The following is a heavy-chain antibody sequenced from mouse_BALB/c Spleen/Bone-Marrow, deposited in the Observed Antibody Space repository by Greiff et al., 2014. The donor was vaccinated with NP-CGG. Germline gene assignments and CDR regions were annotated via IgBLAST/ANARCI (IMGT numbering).Heavy chain of an antibody. CDR1: GYTFTTYW. J-gene: IGHJ1*01. V-gene: IGHV1-69*02. CDR3: TRWDGNYLYWYFDV. Sequence: QLKESGAELVRPGASVKLSCKASGYTFTTYWIHWVKQRPGQGLEWIGNIYPSDSYTNYNQKFKDKATLTVDKSSSTAYMQLSSPTSEDSAVYYCTRWDGNYLYWYFDVWGAGTTVTVSS. D-gene: IGHD2-1*01. CDR2: IYPSDSYT.